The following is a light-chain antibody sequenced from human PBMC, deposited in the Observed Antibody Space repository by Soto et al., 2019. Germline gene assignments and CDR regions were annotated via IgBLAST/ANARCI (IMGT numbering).Light chain of an antibody. V-gene: IGKV1-39*01. CDR2: GAS. CDR1: QSIGKN. Sequence: DIQMTQSPSSLSAFVGDSVTITCRASQSIGKNLNWYQQTPGRAPKLLISGASTLRTGVPATFRGSGSGTDFTLSIDNLQPQDFATYYCQQTLSTPITFGQGTRLDIK. J-gene: IGKJ5*01. CDR3: QQTLSTPIT.